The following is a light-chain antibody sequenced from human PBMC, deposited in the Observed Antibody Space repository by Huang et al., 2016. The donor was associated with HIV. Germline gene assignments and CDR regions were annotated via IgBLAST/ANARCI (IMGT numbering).Light chain of an antibody. J-gene: IGKJ4*01. V-gene: IGKV4-1*01. CDR2: WAS. Sequence: DIVMTQSPDSLAVSLGERATINCKSSQSILYNSNNKNYVAWYQQKPGQPPKLLIYWASTRESGVPDRFSGSGSGTDYTLTISRLQAEDVAVYYCHQYYNTPPTVGGGTKVEIK. CDR1: QSILYNSNNKNY. CDR3: HQYYNTPPT.